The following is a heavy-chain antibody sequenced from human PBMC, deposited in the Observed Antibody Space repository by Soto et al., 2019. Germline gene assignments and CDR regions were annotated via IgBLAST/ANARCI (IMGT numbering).Heavy chain of an antibody. CDR3: ARDTGGSYDF. CDR1: GFTFSEYY. J-gene: IGHJ4*02. Sequence: GGSLRLSCAASGFTFSEYYMDWVRQLPGKGLEWVGRTRNKANSYTTEYAPSVKGRFTISRHDSEDSMYLQMNNLKTEDTAVYYCARDTGGSYDFWGQGALVTVSS. V-gene: IGHV3-72*01. D-gene: IGHD1-26*01. CDR2: TRNKANSYTT.